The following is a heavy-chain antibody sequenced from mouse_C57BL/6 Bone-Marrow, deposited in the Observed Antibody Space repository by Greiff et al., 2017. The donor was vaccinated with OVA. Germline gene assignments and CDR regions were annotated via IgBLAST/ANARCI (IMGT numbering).Heavy chain of an antibody. D-gene: IGHD1-1*01. CDR1: GFNIKNTY. CDR2: IDPANGNT. CDR3: ARFYGSSYDYFDD. Sequence: VQLQQSVAELVRPGASVKLSCTASGFNIKNTYMHWVKQRPEQGLEGIGRIDPANGNTKYAPKFQGKATIHADTSSNTAYLQLSSLTSEDTAIYYCARFYGSSYDYFDDWGQGTTLTVSS. V-gene: IGHV14-3*01. J-gene: IGHJ2*01.